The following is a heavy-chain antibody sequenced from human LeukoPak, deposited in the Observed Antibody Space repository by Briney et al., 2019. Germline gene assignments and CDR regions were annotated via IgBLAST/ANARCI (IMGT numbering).Heavy chain of an antibody. Sequence: SETLSLTCTASGGSISSYYWSWIRQPPGKGLEWIGYIYYSGSTDYNPSLKSRVAISVDTSKNQFSLRLTSVTAADTAVYYCARHSVVAIPYYFDYWGQGTLVTVSS. V-gene: IGHV4-59*08. CDR2: IYYSGST. D-gene: IGHD2-21*01. J-gene: IGHJ4*02. CDR1: GGSISSYY. CDR3: ARHSVVAIPYYFDY.